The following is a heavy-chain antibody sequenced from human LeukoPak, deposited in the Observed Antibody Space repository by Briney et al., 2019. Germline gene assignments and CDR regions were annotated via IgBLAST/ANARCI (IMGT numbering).Heavy chain of an antibody. CDR2: IKQDGSEK. Sequence: PSETLSLTCTVSGYSISSGFYWGWIRQPPGKGLEWVANIKQDGSEKYYVDSVKGRITISRDNSKNTLYLQMNSLRAEDSAVYFCARGQHRIESAGTGFDYWGQGTLVTVSS. V-gene: IGHV3-7*01. CDR1: GYSISSGF. J-gene: IGHJ4*02. D-gene: IGHD6-13*01. CDR3: ARGQHRIESAGTGFDY.